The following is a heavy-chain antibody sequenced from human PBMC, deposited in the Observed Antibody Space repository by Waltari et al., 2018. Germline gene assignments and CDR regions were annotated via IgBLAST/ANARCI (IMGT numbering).Heavy chain of an antibody. Sequence: EVQLVESGGGLVKPGGSLRLSCPASGFTFSNAWLEWVGRIKSKTDGGTTDYAAPVKGRFTISRDDSKNTLYLQMNSLKTEDTAVYYCTTDQWSYYYGSGSPGYWGQGTLVTVSS. J-gene: IGHJ4*02. CDR3: TTDQWSYYYGSGSPGY. V-gene: IGHV3-15*07. CDR1: GFTFSNAW. D-gene: IGHD3-10*01. CDR2: IKSKTDGGTT.